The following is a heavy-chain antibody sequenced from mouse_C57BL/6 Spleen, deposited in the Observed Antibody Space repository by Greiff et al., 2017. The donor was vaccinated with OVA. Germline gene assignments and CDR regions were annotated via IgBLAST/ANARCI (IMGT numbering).Heavy chain of an antibody. CDR2: IHPNSGST. CDR1: GYTFTSYW. D-gene: IGHD2-2*01. CDR3: ARGYVYFDY. J-gene: IGHJ2*01. V-gene: IGHV1-64*01. Sequence: VQLQQPGAELVKPGASVKLSCKASGYTFTSYWMHWVKQRPGQGLEWIGMIHPNSGSTNYNEKFKSKATLTVDKSSSTAYIQLSSLTSEDSAVYYCARGYVYFDYWGQGTTLTVSS.